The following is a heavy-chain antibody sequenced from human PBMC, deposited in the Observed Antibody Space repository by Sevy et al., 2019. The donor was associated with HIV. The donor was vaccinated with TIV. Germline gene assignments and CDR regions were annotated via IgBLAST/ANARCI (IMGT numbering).Heavy chain of an antibody. CDR1: GFTFSDYG. J-gene: IGHJ4*02. CDR2: ISYDGRTK. V-gene: IGHV3-30*03. CDR3: ATGYYCSGGTCYPDY. D-gene: IGHD2-15*01. Sequence: GGSLRLSCAASGFTFSDYGMHWVRQVPGKGLDWVAFISYDGRTKYYLDSVQGRFTISRDNSKNTLYLQMNSLRPEDTAVYYCATGYYCSGGTCYPDYWGQRTLVTVSS.